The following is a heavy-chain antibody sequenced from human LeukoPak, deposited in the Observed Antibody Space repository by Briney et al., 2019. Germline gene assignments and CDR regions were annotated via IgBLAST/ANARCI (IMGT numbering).Heavy chain of an antibody. D-gene: IGHD2-15*01. CDR2: IIPIFGTA. V-gene: IGHV1-69*06. J-gene: IGHJ5*02. CDR1: GGTFSSYA. CDR3: VRVTQYCSCGSCYYWFDP. Sequence: ASVKVSCKASGGTFSSYAISWVRQAPGQGLEWMGGIIPIFGTANYAQKFQGRVTITADKSTSTAYMELSSLRSEDTAVYYCVRVTQYCSCGSCYYWFDPWGQGTLVTVSS.